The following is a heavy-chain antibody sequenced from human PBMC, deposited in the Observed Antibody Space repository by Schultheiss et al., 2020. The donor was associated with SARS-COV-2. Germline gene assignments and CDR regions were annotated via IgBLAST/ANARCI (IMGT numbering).Heavy chain of an antibody. J-gene: IGHJ6*02. CDR2: ISYDGSNK. CDR3: ARSRPADGMDV. Sequence: GESLKISCAASGFTFSSYAMHWVRQAPGKGLEWVAVISYDGSNKYYADSVKGRFTISRDNSKNTLYLQMNSLRAEDTAVYYCARSRPADGMDVWGQGTTVTVSS. CDR1: GFTFSSYA. V-gene: IGHV3-30*01.